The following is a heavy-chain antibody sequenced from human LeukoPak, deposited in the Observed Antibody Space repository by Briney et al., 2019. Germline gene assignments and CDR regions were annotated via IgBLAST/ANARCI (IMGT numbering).Heavy chain of an antibody. CDR3: AREQRWLQSLDY. J-gene: IGHJ4*02. Sequence: SETLSLTCTVSGGSISNGNSYWNWIRQPAGKGLEWIGRIHTSGTTNYNPSLKSRVTISVDTSKNQFSLNLNSVTAADTAVYYCAREQRWLQSLDYWVQGNLVTVSS. D-gene: IGHD5-24*01. CDR2: IHTSGTT. CDR1: GGSISNGNSY. V-gene: IGHV4-61*02.